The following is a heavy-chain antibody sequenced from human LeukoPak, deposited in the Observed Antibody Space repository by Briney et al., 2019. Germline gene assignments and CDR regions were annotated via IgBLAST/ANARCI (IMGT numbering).Heavy chain of an antibody. D-gene: IGHD2-15*01. CDR1: GYTFTSYA. CDR3: ARGRAGFSYYFDY. CDR2: IIPIFGTA. Sequence: SVKVSCKASGYTFTSYAMHWVRQAPGQGLEWMGGIIPIFGTANYAQKFQGRVTITADESTSTAYMELSSLRSEDTAVYYCARGRAGFSYYFDYWGQGTLVTVSS. J-gene: IGHJ4*02. V-gene: IGHV1-69*13.